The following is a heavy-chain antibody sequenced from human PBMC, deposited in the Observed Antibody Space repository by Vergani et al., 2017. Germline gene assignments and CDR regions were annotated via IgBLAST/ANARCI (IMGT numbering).Heavy chain of an antibody. Sequence: EVQLVESGGGLVQPGGSLRLSCAASGFTFSIYSMNWVRPAPGKGLEWVAYISSGSSTIYYADSVKGRFTISRDNAKNSLYLQMNSLRAEDTAVYYCARDGAEYNWNDAFDIWGQGTMVTVSS. V-gene: IGHV3-48*01. CDR3: ARDGAEYNWNDAFDI. J-gene: IGHJ3*02. D-gene: IGHD1-1*01. CDR2: ISSGSSTI. CDR1: GFTFSIYS.